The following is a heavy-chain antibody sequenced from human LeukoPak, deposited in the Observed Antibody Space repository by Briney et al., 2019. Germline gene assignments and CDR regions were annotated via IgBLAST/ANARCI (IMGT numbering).Heavy chain of an antibody. Sequence: SETLSLTCTVSGGSISSSSYYWGWIRQPPGRGLEWIGSIYHSGSTYYNPSLKSRVTISVDTSKNQFSLKLSSVTAADTAVYYCARETYYYDSSGSPRYFDYWGQGTLVTVSS. J-gene: IGHJ4*02. CDR1: GGSISSSSYY. CDR2: IYHSGST. V-gene: IGHV4-39*07. CDR3: ARETYYYDSSGSPRYFDY. D-gene: IGHD3-22*01.